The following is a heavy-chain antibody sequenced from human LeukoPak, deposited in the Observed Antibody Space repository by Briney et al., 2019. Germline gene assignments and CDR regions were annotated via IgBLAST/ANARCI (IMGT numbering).Heavy chain of an antibody. Sequence: GGSLRLSCAASGFTFSDYYMTWIRQAPGKGLEWVSYSSSGGSYTDYSDSVKGRFTISRDNAKNSLYLQMNVLRAEDTAAYYCASSMGIATRPYYFDYWGQGTLVTVSS. D-gene: IGHD6-6*01. J-gene: IGHJ4*02. V-gene: IGHV3-11*06. CDR2: SSSGGSYT. CDR1: GFTFSDYY. CDR3: ASSMGIATRPYYFDY.